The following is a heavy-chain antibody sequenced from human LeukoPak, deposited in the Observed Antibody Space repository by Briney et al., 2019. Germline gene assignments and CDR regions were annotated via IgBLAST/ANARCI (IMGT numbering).Heavy chain of an antibody. Sequence: GGSLRLSCAASGFTFSSYGMHWVRQAPGKGLEWVAVISYDGSNKYYADSVKGRFTISRDNSKNTLYLQMNSLKTEDTAVYYCTTDSSGWYEDGYYFGYWGQGTLVTVSS. J-gene: IGHJ4*02. CDR3: TTDSSGWYEDGYYFGY. CDR1: GFTFSSYG. D-gene: IGHD6-19*01. CDR2: ISYDGSNK. V-gene: IGHV3-30*03.